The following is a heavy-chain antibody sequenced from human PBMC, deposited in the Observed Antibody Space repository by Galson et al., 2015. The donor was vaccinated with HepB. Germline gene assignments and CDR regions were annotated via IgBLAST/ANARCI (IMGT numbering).Heavy chain of an antibody. CDR1: GYTFTSYY. CDR2: INPSGGST. V-gene: IGHV1-46*01. CDR3: ARVPSEYDFWSGYSYYFDY. Sequence: SVKVSCKASGYTFTSYYMHWVRQAPGQGLEWMGIINPSGGSTSYAQKFQGRVTMTRDTSTSTVYMELSSLRSEDTAVYYCARVPSEYDFWSGYSYYFDYWGQGTLVTVSS. J-gene: IGHJ4*02. D-gene: IGHD3-3*01.